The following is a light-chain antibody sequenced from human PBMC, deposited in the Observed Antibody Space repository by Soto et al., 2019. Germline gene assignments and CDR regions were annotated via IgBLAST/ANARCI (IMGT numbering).Light chain of an antibody. V-gene: IGKV3-20*01. CDR2: GAS. J-gene: IGKJ5*01. CDR3: QQYGSSPIT. Sequence: EIVMTQSPATLSVSPGEGATLSWRASQSVGTNLVWYQHKPGQAPRPLIYGASIRATDIPPRFSGSGSGTDFTLTISRLEPEDFAVYYCQQYGSSPITFGQGTRLEIK. CDR1: QSVGTN.